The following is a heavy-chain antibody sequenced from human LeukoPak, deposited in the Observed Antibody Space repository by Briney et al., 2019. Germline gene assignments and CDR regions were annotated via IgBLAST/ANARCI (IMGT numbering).Heavy chain of an antibody. CDR3: AKDSDVTIFGVVIKQPLDY. D-gene: IGHD3-3*01. V-gene: IGHV3-23*01. J-gene: IGHJ4*02. CDR1: GFTFSSYA. Sequence: GGSLRLSCAASGFTFSSYAVSWVRQAPGKGLEWVSAISGSGGSTYYADSVKGRFTISRDNSKNTLYLQMNSLRAEDTAVYYCAKDSDVTIFGVVIKQPLDYWGQGTLVTVSS. CDR2: ISGSGGST.